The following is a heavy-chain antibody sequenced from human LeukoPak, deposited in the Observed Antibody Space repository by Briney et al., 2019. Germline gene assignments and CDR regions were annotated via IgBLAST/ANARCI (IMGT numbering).Heavy chain of an antibody. CDR2: IFHSGST. Sequence: SETLSLTCTVSRCSISSYYWRWIRQPAGKGLEWMGRIFHSGSTNYNPSLKSRVTMSVDSSKNQFSLKLSSVTAADTAVQYCARAGEMDYTRRVYYYGMDVWGQGTTVTVSS. D-gene: IGHD4-11*01. CDR3: ARAGEMDYTRRVYYYGMDV. CDR1: RCSISSYY. J-gene: IGHJ6*02. V-gene: IGHV4-4*07.